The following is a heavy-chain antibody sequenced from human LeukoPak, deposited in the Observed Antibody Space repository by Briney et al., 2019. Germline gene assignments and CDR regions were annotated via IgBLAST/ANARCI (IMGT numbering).Heavy chain of an antibody. CDR3: AREISRFGI. CDR1: GFTSGLTFGNYA. Sequence: GGSLRLSCGASGFTSGLTFGNYAMSWVRQATGKGLEWVSGIYTGGTTYYTNSVKGRFTISRDNPNNTLYLQMHSLRAEDTAVYYCAREISRFGIWGQGTLVTVSS. J-gene: IGHJ4*02. V-gene: IGHV3-66*01. D-gene: IGHD3-16*01. CDR2: IYTGGTT.